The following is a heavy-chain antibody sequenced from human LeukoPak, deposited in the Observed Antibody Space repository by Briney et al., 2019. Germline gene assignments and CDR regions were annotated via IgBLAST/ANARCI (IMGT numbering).Heavy chain of an antibody. Sequence: GGSLRLSCAASGFTFSSYWMSWVRQAPGKGLEWVANIKQDGSEKYYVDSVKGRFTISRDNAKKSLYLQMNSLRAEDTAVYYCARVQSSYYDFWSGYYSYNWFDPWGQGTLVTVSS. CDR2: IKQDGSEK. CDR1: GFTFSSYW. J-gene: IGHJ5*02. CDR3: ARVQSSYYDFWSGYYSYNWFDP. D-gene: IGHD3-3*01. V-gene: IGHV3-7*01.